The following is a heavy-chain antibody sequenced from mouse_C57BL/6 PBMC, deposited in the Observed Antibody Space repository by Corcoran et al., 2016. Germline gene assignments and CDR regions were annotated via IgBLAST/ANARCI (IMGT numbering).Heavy chain of an antibody. J-gene: IGHJ2*01. D-gene: IGHD2-3*01. Sequence: EVQLQQSGPELVKPGASVKISCKASGYTFTDYYMNWVKQSHGKSLEWIGDINPNNGGTSYNQKFKGKATLTVDKSSSTAYMELRSLTSEDSAVYYCALPYDPFDYWGQGTTLTVSS. CDR1: GYTFTDYY. CDR2: INPNNGGT. V-gene: IGHV1-26*01. CDR3: ALPYDPFDY.